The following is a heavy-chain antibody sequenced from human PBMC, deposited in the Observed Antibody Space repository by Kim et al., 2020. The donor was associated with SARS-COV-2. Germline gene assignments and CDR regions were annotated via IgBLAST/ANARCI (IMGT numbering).Heavy chain of an antibody. J-gene: IGHJ3*02. Sequence: TQRCQGQVHMTRNTSISTAYMELSSLRAEDTAVYYCARGSAVAGGAFDIWGQGTMVTVSS. D-gene: IGHD6-19*01. CDR3: ARGSAVAGGAFDI. V-gene: IGHV1-8*01.